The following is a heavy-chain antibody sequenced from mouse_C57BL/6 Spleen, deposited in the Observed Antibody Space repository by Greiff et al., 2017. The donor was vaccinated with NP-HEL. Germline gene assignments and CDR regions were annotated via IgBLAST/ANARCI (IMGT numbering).Heavy chain of an antibody. CDR2: IDPSDSYT. CDR1: GYTFTSYW. V-gene: IGHV1-59*01. D-gene: IGHD1-1*01. CDR3: ARGTLYYGSSGYFDY. Sequence: QVQLQQPGAELVRPGTSVKLSCKASGYTFTSYWMHWVKQRPGQGLEWIGVIDPSDSYTNYNQKFKGKATLTVDTSSSTAYMQLSSLTSEDSAVYYCARGTLYYGSSGYFDYWGQGTTLTVSS. J-gene: IGHJ2*01.